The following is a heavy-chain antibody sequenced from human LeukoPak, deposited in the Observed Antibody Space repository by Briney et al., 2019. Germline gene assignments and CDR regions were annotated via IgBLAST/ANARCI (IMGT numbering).Heavy chain of an antibody. Sequence: AVTVSCKASGGTFSSYAISWVRQPPGQGLEWMGGIIPIFGTANYPPKFQGRVTNTTSESTDTAFTELSSLGSAGPGLVYCGAVGYDDYGDYVSYWGQGTLVTVSS. D-gene: IGHD4-17*01. J-gene: IGHJ4*02. CDR2: IIPIFGTA. CDR3: GAVGYDDYGDYVSY. V-gene: IGHV1-69*05. CDR1: GGTFSSYA.